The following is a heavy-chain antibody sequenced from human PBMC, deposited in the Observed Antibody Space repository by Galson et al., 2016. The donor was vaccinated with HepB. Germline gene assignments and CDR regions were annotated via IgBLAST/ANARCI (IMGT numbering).Heavy chain of an antibody. CDR3: AGIPPGNSAFHV. CDR2: ITTDSNYI. CDR1: GFTFSTYS. J-gene: IGHJ6*02. Sequence: SLRLSCAASGFTFSTYSMNWVRQAPGKGLEWVSFITTDSNYIYYADSLKGRFTISRDNAKNSLYLQMNSLRADDTAAYYCAGIPPGNSAFHVWGQGTTVTVSS. V-gene: IGHV3-21*01. D-gene: IGHD1-14*01.